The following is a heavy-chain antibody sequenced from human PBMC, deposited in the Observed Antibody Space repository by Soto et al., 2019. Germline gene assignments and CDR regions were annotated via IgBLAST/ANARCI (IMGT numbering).Heavy chain of an antibody. J-gene: IGHJ4*02. Sequence: GGSLRLSCAASGFTFDDYAMHWVRQAPGKGLEWVSGISWNSGSIGYADSVKGRFTISRDNAKNSLYLQMNSLRAEDTALYYCAKDRNHSTRTATFDYWGQGTLVTVSS. CDR3: AKDRNHSTRTATFDY. V-gene: IGHV3-9*01. CDR2: ISWNSGSI. CDR1: GFTFDDYA.